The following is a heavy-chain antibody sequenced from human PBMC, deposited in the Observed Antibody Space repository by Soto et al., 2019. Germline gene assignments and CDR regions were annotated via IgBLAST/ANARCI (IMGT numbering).Heavy chain of an antibody. CDR1: GFTFSNYA. CDR2: ISSSGGST. D-gene: IGHD6-25*01. V-gene: IGHV3-23*01. J-gene: IGHJ4*02. Sequence: VQLLESGGGLVQPGGSLRLSCAASGFTFSNYAMSWVRQAPGKGLEWVSAISSSGGSTYYADSVKGRFTISRDNSKDTLYLQMNSLRAEDTAVYYCAKRPGLAHFDYWGQGTLVTVSS. CDR3: AKRPGLAHFDY.